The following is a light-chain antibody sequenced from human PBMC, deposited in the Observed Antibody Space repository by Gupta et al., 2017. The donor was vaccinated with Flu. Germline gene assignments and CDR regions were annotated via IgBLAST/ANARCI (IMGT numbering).Light chain of an antibody. CDR3: MQALQTPYT. CDR1: QSLRQSNGYNH. J-gene: IGKJ2*01. Sequence: SCRSSQSLRQSNGYNHLDWYMQKPGQSPQLLIYLGSNRASGVPDRFSGSGSGTDFTLKISRVEAEDVGVYYCMQALQTPYTFGQGTKLEIK. CDR2: LGS. V-gene: IGKV2-28*01.